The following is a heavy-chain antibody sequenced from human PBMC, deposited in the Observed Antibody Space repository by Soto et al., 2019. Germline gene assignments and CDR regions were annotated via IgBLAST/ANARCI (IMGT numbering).Heavy chain of an antibody. CDR3: VRLDYGDYAFDQ. CDR1: GGSIRSSDYY. V-gene: IGHV4-30-4*01. D-gene: IGHD4-17*01. Sequence: QVQLQESGPGLMKSSQTLSLTCTVSGGSIRSSDYYWNWIRQPPGKGLEWIGYIFFSGSTDYNPYLKSRVTISLDTSQNQFSLKLSSVTAADTAVYYCVRLDYGDYAFDQWGQGTLVTVSS. J-gene: IGHJ4*02. CDR2: IFFSGST.